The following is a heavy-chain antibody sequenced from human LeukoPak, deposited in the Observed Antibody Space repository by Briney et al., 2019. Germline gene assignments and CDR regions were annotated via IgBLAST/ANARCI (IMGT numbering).Heavy chain of an antibody. CDR3: ARDKGGSRKIVVVPAARFDP. V-gene: IGHV1-69*04. J-gene: IGHJ5*02. Sequence: SVKVSCKASGGTFSSYAISWVRQAPGQGLEWMGRIIPILGMANYAQKFQGRVTITADKSTSTAYMELSSLRSEDTAVYYCARDKGGSRKIVVVPAARFDPWGQGTLVTVSS. CDR1: GGTFSSYA. D-gene: IGHD2-2*01. CDR2: IIPILGMA.